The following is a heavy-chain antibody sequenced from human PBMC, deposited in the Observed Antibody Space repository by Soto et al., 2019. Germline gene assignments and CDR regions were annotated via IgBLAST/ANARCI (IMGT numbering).Heavy chain of an antibody. CDR2: INAGNGNT. CDR3: ARVGIVLEDWFDP. D-gene: IGHD2-15*01. Sequence: GASVKVSCKASGYTFTSYAMHWVRQAPGQRLEWMGWINAGNGNTKYSQKFQGRVTITRDTSASTAYMELSSLRSEDTAVYYCARVGIVLEDWFDPWGQGTLVTVSS. J-gene: IGHJ5*02. V-gene: IGHV1-3*01. CDR1: GYTFTSYA.